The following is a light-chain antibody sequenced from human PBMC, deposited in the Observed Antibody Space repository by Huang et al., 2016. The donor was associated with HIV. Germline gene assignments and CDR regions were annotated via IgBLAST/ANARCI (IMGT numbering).Light chain of an antibody. CDR3: QQYGTSPPSLT. Sequence: EIVLTQSPGTLSLSPGGRATLSCRASQSVSGTYLAWYQQKPSQAPRLLIYGTSIRATGIPDRFSGSGSATDFTLTISRLEPEDFAVYYCQQYGTSPPSLTFGGGTKVEIK. J-gene: IGKJ4*01. CDR1: QSVSGTY. CDR2: GTS. V-gene: IGKV3-20*01.